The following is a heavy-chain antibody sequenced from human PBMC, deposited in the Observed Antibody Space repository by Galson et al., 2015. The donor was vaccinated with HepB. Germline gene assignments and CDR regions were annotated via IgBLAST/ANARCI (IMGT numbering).Heavy chain of an antibody. CDR2: ISYDGSNK. V-gene: IGHV3-30*18. D-gene: IGHD1-7*01. CDR3: AKDRLELRWEFDY. J-gene: IGHJ4*02. Sequence: SLRLSCAASGFTFSSYGMHWVRQAPGKGLEWVAVISYDGSNKYYADSVKGRFTISRDNSKNTLYLQMNSLRAEDTAVYYCAKDRLELRWEFDYWGQGTLVTVSS. CDR1: GFTFSSYG.